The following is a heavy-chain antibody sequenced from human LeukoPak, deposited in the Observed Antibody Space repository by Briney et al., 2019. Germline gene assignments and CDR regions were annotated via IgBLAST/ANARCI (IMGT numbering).Heavy chain of an antibody. D-gene: IGHD3-16*02. CDR3: ARVFVEDYVWGSYRFDY. V-gene: IGHV4-39*07. CDR2: IYYSGST. Sequence: SETLSLTCTVSGGSISSSSYYWGWIRQPPGKGLEWIGSIYYSGSTYYNPSLKSRVTISVDTSKNQFSLKLSSVTAADTAVYYCARVFVEDYVWGSYRFDYWGQGTLVTVSS. CDR1: GGSISSSSYY. J-gene: IGHJ4*02.